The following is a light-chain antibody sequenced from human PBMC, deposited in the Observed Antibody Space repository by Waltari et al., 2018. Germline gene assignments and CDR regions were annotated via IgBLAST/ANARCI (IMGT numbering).Light chain of an antibody. CDR2: YKSDSEK. CDR3: MIWRSSASV. J-gene: IGLJ2*01. Sequence: QAVLSQPASLSASPGASASLTCTLRSGINVGTYRIYWYQQKPGSPPQYLLRYKSDSEKQQRSRVPSRFSGSKDASANAGIFLVSGLQSADEADYCCMIWRSSASVFGGGTKLTVL. V-gene: IGLV5-45*01. CDR1: SGINVGTYR.